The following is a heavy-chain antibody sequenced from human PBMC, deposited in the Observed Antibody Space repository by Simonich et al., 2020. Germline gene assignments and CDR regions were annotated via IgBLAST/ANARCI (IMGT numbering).Heavy chain of an antibody. Sequence: QVQLQQWGAGLLKPSETLSLTCAVYGGSFCGYYWSWIRQPPGKGLEWIGEINHSGSTNYNPSRKRRDTISVDTAKNQFSLKLSSVTAADTAVYYCARGKGWKNAFDIWGQGTMVTVSS. D-gene: IGHD1-1*01. J-gene: IGHJ3*02. CDR3: ARGKGWKNAFDI. CDR1: GGSFCGYY. V-gene: IGHV4-34*01. CDR2: INHSGST.